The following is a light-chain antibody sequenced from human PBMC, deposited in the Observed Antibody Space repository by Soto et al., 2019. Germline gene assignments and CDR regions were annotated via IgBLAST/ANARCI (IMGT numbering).Light chain of an antibody. CDR1: RVVNFN. Sequence: EIVMTQSPAPLSGPPEERVRLSGGPGRVVNFNLAWYQQGHGQAPRVLIYGASNRASGIPDKFSGSGSGTDFTLTISSLEPDDFALYFCQQYKDWPPLTFGGGTRVEIK. CDR2: GAS. V-gene: IGKV3D-15*01. J-gene: IGKJ4*01. CDR3: QQYKDWPPLT.